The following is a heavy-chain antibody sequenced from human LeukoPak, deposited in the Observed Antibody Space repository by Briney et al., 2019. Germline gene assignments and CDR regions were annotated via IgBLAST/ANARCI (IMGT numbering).Heavy chain of an antibody. CDR3: ARDATRWGWEHPRGGIDY. D-gene: IGHD1-26*01. J-gene: IGHJ4*02. CDR1: GASISSGGYY. CDR2: IYYTGST. V-gene: IGHV4-31*03. Sequence: TSETLSLTCTVSGASISSGGYYWSWIRQHPGKGLEWIGYIYYTGSTYYNSSLKSRVIISLDTSKNQFSLKLTSVTAADTAVYYCARDATRWGWEHPRGGIDYWGQGSLVTVSS.